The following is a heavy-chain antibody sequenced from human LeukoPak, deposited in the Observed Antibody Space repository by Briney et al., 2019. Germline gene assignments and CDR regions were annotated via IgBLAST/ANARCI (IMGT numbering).Heavy chain of an antibody. CDR1: GFNFSNYY. D-gene: IGHD3-10*01. CDR2: ISPNAVNR. Sequence: GGSLRLSCVGSGFNFSNYYMSWIRQAPGKGLEWISYISPNAVNRYYVDSVKGRFTISRDNAKNSLFLQMSSLRGEDTAVYYCAGSGSPDDHGGQGTLVTVSS. J-gene: IGHJ4*02. V-gene: IGHV3-11*01. CDR3: AGSGSPDDH.